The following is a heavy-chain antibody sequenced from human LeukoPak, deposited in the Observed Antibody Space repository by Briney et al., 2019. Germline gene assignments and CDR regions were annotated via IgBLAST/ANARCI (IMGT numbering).Heavy chain of an antibody. CDR3: ARHRSRAPHRTSTSCPPFPQYYFDY. CDR1: GGSISNYY. CDR2: IYSSGST. D-gene: IGHD2-2*01. Sequence: PSETLSLTCTVSGGSISNYYWSWIRQPPRKGLVWIGYIYSSGSTNYNPSLKSRVTISVDTSKNQFSLKLDSVTAAYTAVHYCARHRSRAPHRTSTSCPPFPQYYFDYWGQGTMVTVSS. V-gene: IGHV4-59*01. J-gene: IGHJ4*02.